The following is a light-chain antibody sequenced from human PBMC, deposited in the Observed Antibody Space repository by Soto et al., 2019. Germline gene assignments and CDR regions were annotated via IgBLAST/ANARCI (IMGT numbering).Light chain of an antibody. V-gene: IGLV2-14*01. CDR1: SSDVGGYNS. CDR2: EVN. Sequence: QSALTQPASVSGSPGQSITISCTGTSSDVGGYNSVSWYQQHPGKAPKLIIYEVNNRPSGDSNRFSGSKAGNTASLTISGLQAEDEAEYCCNSYTSSTTYVFGTGTRSPP. J-gene: IGLJ1*01. CDR3: NSYTSSTTYV.